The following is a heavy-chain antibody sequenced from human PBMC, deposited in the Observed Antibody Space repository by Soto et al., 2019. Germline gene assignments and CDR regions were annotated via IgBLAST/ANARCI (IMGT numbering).Heavy chain of an antibody. CDR1: GFTFSNYA. CDR2: ISGSGST. V-gene: IGHV3-23*01. Sequence: EVQLLESGGRLLQPGGSLRLSCAASGFTFSNYAMNWVRQAPGKGLELVSAISGSGSTYYADSVKGRFTISRDNSKITLYLQINSPRAVDTAVYYCAKVPLRLDYFGYWGPGSLVTVSS. D-gene: IGHD5-12*01. CDR3: AKVPLRLDYFGY. J-gene: IGHJ4*02.